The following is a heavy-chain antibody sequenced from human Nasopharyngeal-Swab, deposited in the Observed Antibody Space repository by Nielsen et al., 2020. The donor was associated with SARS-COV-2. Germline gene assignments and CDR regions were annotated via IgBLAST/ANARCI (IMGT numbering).Heavy chain of an antibody. V-gene: IGHV1-8*01. D-gene: IGHD3-22*01. J-gene: IGHJ4*02. CDR1: GYTFTSSD. CDR2: MNPNSGNT. CDR3: ARALDSSGYYPGY. Sequence: ASVKVSCKASGYTFTSSDINWVRQATGQGLEWMGWMNPNSGNTGYAQKFQGRVTMTRNTSISTAYMELSSLRSEDTAVYYCARALDSSGYYPGYWGQGTLVTVSS.